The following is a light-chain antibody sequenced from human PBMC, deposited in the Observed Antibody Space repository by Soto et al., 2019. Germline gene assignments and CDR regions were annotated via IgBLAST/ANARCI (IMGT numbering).Light chain of an antibody. CDR3: QHYVTWPLT. CDR2: DTS. J-gene: IGKJ4*01. CDR1: QSLSSSY. Sequence: EIVLTQSQDTLSLSPGERATLSCRASQSLSSSYLAWYQQKPGQAPRLLIYDTSIRATGVPARFSGSRSGAEFTLTISSLQSEDFAVYYCQHYVTWPLTFGGGTKVDNK. V-gene: IGKV3-15*01.